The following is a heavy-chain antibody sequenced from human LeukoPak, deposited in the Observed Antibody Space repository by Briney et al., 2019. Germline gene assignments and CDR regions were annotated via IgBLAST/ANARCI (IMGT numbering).Heavy chain of an antibody. CDR2: ISGSGGST. Sequence: GGSLRLSCAASGFTFSSYEMNWVRQAPGKGLEWVSAISGSGGSTYYADSVKGRFTISRDNSKNTLYLQMNSLRAEDTAVYYCAKGYGSGSYLADYWGQGTLVTVSS. J-gene: IGHJ4*02. V-gene: IGHV3-23*01. D-gene: IGHD3-10*01. CDR3: AKGYGSGSYLADY. CDR1: GFTFSSYE.